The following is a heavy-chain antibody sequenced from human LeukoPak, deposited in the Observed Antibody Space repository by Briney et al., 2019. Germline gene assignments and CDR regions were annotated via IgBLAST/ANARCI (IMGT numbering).Heavy chain of an antibody. CDR1: GFTVSSNY. V-gene: IGHV3-53*01. Sequence: GGSLRLSCAASGFTVSSNYMSWVRQAPGKVLEWVSVIYSGGTTYYADSVKGRFTISRDNSKNTLYLQMNSLRAEDTAVYYCARHAAYQPLNSWGQGTLVTVSS. J-gene: IGHJ5*01. CDR3: ARHAAYQPLNS. CDR2: IYSGGTT.